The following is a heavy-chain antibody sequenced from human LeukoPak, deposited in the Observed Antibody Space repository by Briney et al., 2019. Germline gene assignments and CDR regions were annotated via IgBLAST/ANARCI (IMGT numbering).Heavy chain of an antibody. Sequence: GESLQISCKGSGYSFTSYWIGWVRQMPGKGLEWMGIIYPGDSDTRYSPSFQGQVTISADKSISTAYLQWSSLKASDTAMYYCARHLGAVASPGEPGTRYYYYYMDVWGKGTTVTVSS. CDR3: ARHLGAVASPGEPGTRYYYYYMDV. D-gene: IGHD6-19*01. CDR1: GYSFTSYW. J-gene: IGHJ6*03. V-gene: IGHV5-51*01. CDR2: IYPGDSDT.